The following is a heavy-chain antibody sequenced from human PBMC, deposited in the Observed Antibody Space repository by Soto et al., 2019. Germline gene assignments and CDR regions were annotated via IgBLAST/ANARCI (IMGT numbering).Heavy chain of an antibody. CDR2: IYPYDSDT. D-gene: IGHD2-2*01. CDR1: GYSFTSYW. J-gene: IGHJ4*01. V-gene: IGHV5-51*01. CDR3: ARHLVGSTRGNFDY. Sequence: GESLKISCKTSGYSFTSYWIGLVRQIPGKGMEWMGNIYPYDSDTRYSPSFQGQVTISADTSITTAYLQWSGLRASDTAMYFSARHLVGSTRGNFDYWGQGTLVTVSS.